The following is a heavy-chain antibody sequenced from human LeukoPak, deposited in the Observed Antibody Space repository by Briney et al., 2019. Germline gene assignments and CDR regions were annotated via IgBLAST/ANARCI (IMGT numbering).Heavy chain of an antibody. V-gene: IGHV3-7*01. D-gene: IGHD6-13*01. Sequence: GGSLRLSCAASGFTFSHFWMSWVRQAPGKGLEWVANIKQDGSEKYYVDSVKGRFTISRDNAKNSLYLQMNSLRAEDTAVYYCAREVNRAAAGNQWFDPWGQGTLVTVSS. CDR2: IKQDGSEK. CDR3: AREVNRAAAGNQWFDP. J-gene: IGHJ5*02. CDR1: GFTFSHFW.